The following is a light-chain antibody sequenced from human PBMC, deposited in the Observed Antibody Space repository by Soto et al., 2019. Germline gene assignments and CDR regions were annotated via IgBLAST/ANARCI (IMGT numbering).Light chain of an antibody. V-gene: IGKV1-5*01. CDR3: QQYNSYSMYT. Sequence: DIPMTQSPSTLSASVGDRVTITCRASQSISSWLAWYQQKPGKAPKLLIYDASSLESGVPSRFSGSGPGTEFALTISSLQPDDFATYYCQQYNSYSMYTFGQGTKLEIK. J-gene: IGKJ2*01. CDR2: DAS. CDR1: QSISSW.